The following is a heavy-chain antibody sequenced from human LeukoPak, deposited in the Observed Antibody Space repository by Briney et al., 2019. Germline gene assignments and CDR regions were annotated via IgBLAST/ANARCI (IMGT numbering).Heavy chain of an antibody. Sequence: PGGSLRLSCTASGFTFSSYAMNWVRQAPGKGLEWVSGIGAGGTFTYYADSVKGRFTIFRDNSKNTLYLQMNSLRAEDTAMYYCAKNSGSTALWGQGTLVTVSS. CDR3: AKNSGSTAL. D-gene: IGHD1-26*01. CDR1: GFTFSSYA. V-gene: IGHV3-23*01. CDR2: IGAGGTFT. J-gene: IGHJ4*02.